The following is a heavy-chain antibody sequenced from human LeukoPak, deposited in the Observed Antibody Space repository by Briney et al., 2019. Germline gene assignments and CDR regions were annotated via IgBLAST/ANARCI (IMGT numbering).Heavy chain of an antibody. CDR1: GYTFTSCA. J-gene: IGHJ4*02. V-gene: IGHV1-3*02. Sequence: ASVKVSCKASGYTFTSCAMHWVRQAPGQRLEWMGWSNAGNGNTKYSQEFQGRVTITRDTSASTAYMELNSLRAEDTAVYYCAREARLYGSGSSHFDYWGQGTLVTVSS. CDR2: SNAGNGNT. D-gene: IGHD3-10*01. CDR3: AREARLYGSGSSHFDY.